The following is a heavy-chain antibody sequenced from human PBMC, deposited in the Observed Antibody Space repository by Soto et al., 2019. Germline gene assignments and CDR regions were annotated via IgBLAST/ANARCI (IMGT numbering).Heavy chain of an antibody. CDR2: ISSSGSTI. V-gene: IGHV3-11*01. CDR1: GFTFSDYY. J-gene: IGHJ5*02. Sequence: QVQLVESGGGLVKPGGSLRLSCAASGFTFSDYYMSWIRQAPGKGLEWVSYISSSGSTIYYADSVKGRFTISRDNAKNSLYLHMNSLRAEDTAVYYCARAVSQPGDYGDERPSRSWFDPWGQGTLVTVSS. CDR3: ARAVSQPGDYGDERPSRSWFDP. D-gene: IGHD4-17*01.